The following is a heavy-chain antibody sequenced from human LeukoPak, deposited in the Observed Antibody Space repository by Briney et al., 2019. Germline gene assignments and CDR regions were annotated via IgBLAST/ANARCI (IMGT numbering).Heavy chain of an antibody. CDR2: INHSGST. J-gene: IGHJ3*02. D-gene: IGHD3-22*01. Sequence: SETLSLTCAVYGGSFSGYYWSWIRQPPGKGLEWIGEINHSGSTNYNPSLKSRVTISVDTSKNQFSLKLSSVTAADTAVYYCARGSKYYYDSGGPTKYAFDIWGQGTMVTVSS. CDR3: ARGSKYYYDSGGPTKYAFDI. CDR1: GGSFSGYY. V-gene: IGHV4-34*01.